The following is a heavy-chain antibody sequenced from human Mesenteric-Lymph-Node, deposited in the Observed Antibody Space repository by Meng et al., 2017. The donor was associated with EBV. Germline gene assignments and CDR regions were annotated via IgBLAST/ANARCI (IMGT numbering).Heavy chain of an antibody. CDR1: GRAFSTYV. Sequence: VGLLGSGGGLVRPGGSLRLSCAASGRAFSTYVMTWVRQARGKGLEWVSTLSGSDSSTYYADSVKGRFTISRDISKKTLYLEMNSLRAEDTALYYCAQNTNGYNTRGLDYWGQGTLVTVSS. CDR3: AQNTNGYNTRGLDY. V-gene: IGHV3-23*01. J-gene: IGHJ4*02. D-gene: IGHD5-24*01. CDR2: LSGSDSST.